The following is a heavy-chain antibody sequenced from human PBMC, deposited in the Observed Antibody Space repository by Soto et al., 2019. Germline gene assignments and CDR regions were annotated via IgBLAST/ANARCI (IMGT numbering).Heavy chain of an antibody. CDR3: ARGRVVVAATPYYYMDV. J-gene: IGHJ6*03. V-gene: IGHV4-34*01. Sequence: SETLSLTCAVYGGSFSGYYWSWIRQPPGKGLEWIGEINHSGSTNYNPSLKSRVTISVDTSKNQFSLKLSSVTAADTAVYYCARGRVVVAATPYYYMDVWGKGTTVTVSS. CDR2: INHSGST. D-gene: IGHD2-15*01. CDR1: GGSFSGYY.